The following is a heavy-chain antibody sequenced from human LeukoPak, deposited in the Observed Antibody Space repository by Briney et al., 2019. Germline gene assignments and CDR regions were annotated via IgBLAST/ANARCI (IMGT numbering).Heavy chain of an antibody. CDR1: GYNFTTYW. V-gene: IGHV5-51*01. CDR2: IYPGDSDT. D-gene: IGHD6-6*01. J-gene: IGHJ6*03. Sequence: GESLKISCKTSGYNFTTYWIGWVRQMPGKGPEWMGDIYPGDSDTRYSPSLQGQVTISADKSISTAYLQWSSLKASDTAMYYCARGGAAARPNYYYYMDVWGKGTTVTVSS. CDR3: ARGGAAARPNYYYYMDV.